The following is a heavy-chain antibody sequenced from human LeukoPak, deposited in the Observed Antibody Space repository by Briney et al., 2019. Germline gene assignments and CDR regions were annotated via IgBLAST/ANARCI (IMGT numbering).Heavy chain of an antibody. Sequence: SETLSLTCAVYGGSFSGYYWSWIRQPPGKGPEWIGEINHSGSTNYNPSLKSRVTISVDTSKNQFSLKLSSVTAADTAVYYCARAPYGSGSYHYWGQGTLVTVSS. D-gene: IGHD3-10*01. V-gene: IGHV4-34*01. CDR1: GGSFSGYY. CDR2: INHSGST. J-gene: IGHJ4*02. CDR3: ARAPYGSGSYHY.